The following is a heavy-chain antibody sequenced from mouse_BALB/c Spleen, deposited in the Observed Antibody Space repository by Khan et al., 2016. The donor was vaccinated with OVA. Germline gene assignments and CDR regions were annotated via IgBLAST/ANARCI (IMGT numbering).Heavy chain of an antibody. CDR1: GYTFTDYY. J-gene: IGHJ3*01. Sequence: VQPVESGAELARPGASVTLSCKASGYTFTDYYINWMRQRTGQGLEWIGESYPGSDNTYYNEKFKGKATLTADKSSSTAYMQLSSLTSEDSAVYFCAREWAAWFPYWGQGTLVTVSA. CDR2: SYPGSDNT. V-gene: IGHV1-77*01. CDR3: AREWAAWFPY.